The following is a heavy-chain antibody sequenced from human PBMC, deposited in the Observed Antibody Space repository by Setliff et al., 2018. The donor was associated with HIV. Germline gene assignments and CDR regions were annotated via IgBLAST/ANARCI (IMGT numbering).Heavy chain of an antibody. CDR2: ISSSSSII. D-gene: IGHD3-3*01. CDR1: GFTFSYYT. CDR3: AREPKIWSGYYSHFYYMDV. V-gene: IGHV3-48*02. J-gene: IGHJ6*03. Sequence: GGSVRLSCAASGFTFSYYTMNWVRQAPGKGLEWVSYISSSSSIIYYADSVKGRVTISRDNAKNSLYLQMISVRDEDTAVYYCAREPKIWSGYYSHFYYMDVWGKGTTVTVSS.